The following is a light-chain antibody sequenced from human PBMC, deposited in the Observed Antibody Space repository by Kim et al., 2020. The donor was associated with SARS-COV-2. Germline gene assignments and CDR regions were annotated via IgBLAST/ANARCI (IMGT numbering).Light chain of an antibody. V-gene: IGLV6-57*03. CDR2: EDN. CDR1: GGSIASNY. CDR3: QSYDSSNWV. J-gene: IGLJ3*02. Sequence: GKTVTISCTRSGGSIASNYVQWYQQRPGSAPTTVIYEDNQRPSGVPNRFFGSIDSSSNSASLIISGLKTEDEADYYCQSYDSSNWVFGGGTQLTVL.